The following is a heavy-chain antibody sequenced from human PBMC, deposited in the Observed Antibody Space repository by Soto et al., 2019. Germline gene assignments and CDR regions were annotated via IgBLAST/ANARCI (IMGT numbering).Heavy chain of an antibody. J-gene: IGHJ6*02. CDR1: GGTFSSYA. Sequence: QVQLVQSGAAVKKPGSSVKVSCKASGGTFSSYAISWVRQAPGQGLEWMGGIIPIFGTANYAQKFQGRVTITADESTSIAYMELSSLRSEDTAVYYCAIDGSIAAAQSYYYSYGMDVWVQGTTVTVSS. D-gene: IGHD6-6*01. CDR3: AIDGSIAAAQSYYYSYGMDV. CDR2: IIPIFGTA. V-gene: IGHV1-69*01.